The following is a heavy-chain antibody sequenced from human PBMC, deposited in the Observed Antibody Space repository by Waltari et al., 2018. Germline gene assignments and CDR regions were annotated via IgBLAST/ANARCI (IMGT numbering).Heavy chain of an antibody. Sequence: QVQLQESGPGLVKPSGTLSLTCAVSGGSISSSNWWSWVRQPPGKGLEWIGEIYHSGSTNYNPSLKSRVTISVDKSKNQFSLKLSSVTAADTAVYYCAREDSDYYDSSGYLRAYYYYGMDVWGQGTTVTVSS. J-gene: IGHJ6*02. D-gene: IGHD3-22*01. V-gene: IGHV4-4*02. CDR1: GGSISSSNW. CDR3: AREDSDYYDSSGYLRAYYYYGMDV. CDR2: IYHSGST.